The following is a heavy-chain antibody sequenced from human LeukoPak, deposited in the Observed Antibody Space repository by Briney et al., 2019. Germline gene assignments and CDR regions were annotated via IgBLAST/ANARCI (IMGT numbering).Heavy chain of an antibody. V-gene: IGHV3-23*01. CDR2: ISGSGGST. D-gene: IGHD6-13*01. CDR1: GFTFSSYG. J-gene: IGHJ4*02. CDR3: AKDLGIAAAGYFDY. Sequence: PGGSLRLSCAASGFTFSSYGMSWVRQAPGKGLEWVSAISGSGGSTYYADSVKGRFTISRDNSKNTLYLQMNSPRAEDTAVYYCAKDLGIAAAGYFDYWGQGTLVTVSS.